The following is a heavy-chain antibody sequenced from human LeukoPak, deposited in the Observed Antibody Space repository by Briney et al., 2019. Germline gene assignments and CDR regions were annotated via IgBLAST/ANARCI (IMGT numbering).Heavy chain of an antibody. J-gene: IGHJ5*02. CDR2: ISGSGGST. Sequence: PGGSLRLSCAASGFTFSSYAMSWVRQAPGKGLEWVSAISGSGGSTYYADSVKGRFTISRDNSKNTLYLQMNNLRAEDTAVYYCAKDLRRTGLERTRNWFDPWGQGTLVTVSS. D-gene: IGHD1-14*01. CDR3: AKDLRRTGLERTRNWFDP. V-gene: IGHV3-23*01. CDR1: GFTFSSYA.